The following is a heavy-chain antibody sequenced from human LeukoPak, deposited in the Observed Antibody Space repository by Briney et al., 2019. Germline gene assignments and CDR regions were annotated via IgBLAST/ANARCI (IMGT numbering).Heavy chain of an antibody. CDR3: AHRGYDSSGHYYVAY. J-gene: IGHJ4*02. D-gene: IGHD3-22*01. CDR1: GFSLSTSGVG. CDR2: IYWNDDK. Sequence: SGPTLVKPTQTLTLTCTFSGFSLSTSGVGVGWIRQPPGKALEWLALIYWNDDKRYSPSLKSRLTITKDTSKNQVVLTMTNMDPVDTATYYCAHRGYDSSGHYYVAYWGQGTLVTVSS. V-gene: IGHV2-5*01.